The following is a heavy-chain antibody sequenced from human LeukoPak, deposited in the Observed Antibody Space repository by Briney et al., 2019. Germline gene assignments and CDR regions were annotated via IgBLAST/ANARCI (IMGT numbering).Heavy chain of an antibody. J-gene: IGHJ6*02. CDR2: LYYSGST. Sequence: SETLSLTCTVSGGSLSSYYWSWIRQPPGKGLEWIGYLYYSGSTNYNPSLKSRVTISVDTSKNQFSLKLSSVTAADTAVCYCARDRLKGIAAAGIRPSDYCGMDVWGQGTTVTVSS. CDR1: GGSLSSYY. V-gene: IGHV4-59*12. CDR3: ARDRLKGIAAAGIRPSDYCGMDV. D-gene: IGHD6-13*01.